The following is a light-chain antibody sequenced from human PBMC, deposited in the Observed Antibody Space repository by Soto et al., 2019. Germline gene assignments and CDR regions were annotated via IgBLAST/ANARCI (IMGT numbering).Light chain of an antibody. CDR3: QQYNKWPLT. J-gene: IGKJ4*01. Sequence: EVVLTQSPGTLSLSPGGRATLSCRASQSVSRRLAWYQQRPGQAPRLLIYDTSTRATGIPARISGSGSGTEFTLTISSLQSEDFAVYYCQQYNKWPLTFGGGTKVDIK. V-gene: IGKV3-15*01. CDR1: QSVSRR. CDR2: DTS.